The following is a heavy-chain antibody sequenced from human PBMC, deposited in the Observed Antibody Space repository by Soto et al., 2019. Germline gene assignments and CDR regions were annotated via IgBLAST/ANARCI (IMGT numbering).Heavy chain of an antibody. CDR2: IFYSGST. CDR1: GGSISSSSYY. Sequence: QVQLQESGPGLVKPSETLSLTCTVSGGSISSSSYYWGWIRQPPGKGLEWIGSIFYSGSTYYNPSLQRRVTISVDTSTNQFSLKLRSVTAADTAVYYCARIVRGIVITYYYMDVWGKGTTVTVSS. D-gene: IGHD2-21*01. J-gene: IGHJ6*03. V-gene: IGHV4-39*01. CDR3: ARIVRGIVITYYYMDV.